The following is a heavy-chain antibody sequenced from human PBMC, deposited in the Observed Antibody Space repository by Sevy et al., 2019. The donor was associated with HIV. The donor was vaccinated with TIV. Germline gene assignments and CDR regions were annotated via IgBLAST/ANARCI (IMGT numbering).Heavy chain of an antibody. CDR2: ISAYNGNT. V-gene: IGHV1-18*04. Sequence: ASVKVSCKASGYTFTSYGISWVRQAPGQGVEWMGWISAYNGNTNYEQKLQGRVTLTTDTSTSTAYMELRSLSSDDTAVYYCARTYYYDSSGYYHYFGYWGQGTLVTVSS. J-gene: IGHJ4*02. CDR3: ARTYYYDSSGYYHYFGY. CDR1: GYTFTSYG. D-gene: IGHD3-22*01.